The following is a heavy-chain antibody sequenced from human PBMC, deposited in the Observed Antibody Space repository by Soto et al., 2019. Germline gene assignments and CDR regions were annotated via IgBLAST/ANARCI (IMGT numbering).Heavy chain of an antibody. Sequence: EVQLLESGGGLVQPGGSLRLSCAASGFTFSSYAMSWVRQAPGKGLEWVSAISGSGGSTYYADSVKGRFTISRDNSKNTRYLQMNSLRAEDTAVYDCATGRGVSFYYGMDVWGQGTTVTVSS. D-gene: IGHD3-10*01. V-gene: IGHV3-23*01. J-gene: IGHJ6*02. CDR3: ATGRGVSFYYGMDV. CDR2: ISGSGGST. CDR1: GFTFSSYA.